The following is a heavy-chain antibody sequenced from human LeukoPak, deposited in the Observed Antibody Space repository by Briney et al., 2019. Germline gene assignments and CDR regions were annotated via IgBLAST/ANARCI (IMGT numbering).Heavy chain of an antibody. J-gene: IGHJ6*03. V-gene: IGHV3-30*02. CDR3: AKDEGELLAYYYYVDV. Sequence: GGSLRLSCAASGFTFSSYGINWVRQAPGKGLEWVAFIRYDGSNKYYADSVKGRFTISRDNSKNTLYLQMNSLRAEDTAVYYCAKDEGELLAYYYYVDVWGKGTTVTISS. CDR2: IRYDGSNK. CDR1: GFTFSSYG. D-gene: IGHD1-26*01.